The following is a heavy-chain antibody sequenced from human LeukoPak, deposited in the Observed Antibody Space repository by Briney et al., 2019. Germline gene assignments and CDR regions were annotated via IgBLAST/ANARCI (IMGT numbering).Heavy chain of an antibody. Sequence: GESLKTPCKAFGYRFPAYWIAWGRKMPGKGLEWMGSIYPGDSDTRYSPSFQGQVTISADQSISTAYLQWRSLKASDTAMYYCARLPPYCTSTSCFGPLFDYWGQGTLVAVSS. CDR3: ARLPPYCTSTSCFGPLFDY. D-gene: IGHD2-2*01. CDR2: IYPGDSDT. J-gene: IGHJ4*02. CDR1: GYRFPAYW. V-gene: IGHV5-51*01.